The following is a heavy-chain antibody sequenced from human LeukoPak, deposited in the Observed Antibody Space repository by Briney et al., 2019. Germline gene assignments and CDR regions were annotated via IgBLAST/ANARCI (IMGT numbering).Heavy chain of an antibody. CDR1: GGSISSYY. V-gene: IGHV4-59*08. J-gene: IGHJ4*02. CDR3: ARSRRSWSTFDY. Sequence: SETLSLTCTVSGGSISSYYWSWIRQPPGKGLEWIGYIYYSGSTYYNPSLKSRVTMSVDTSKNQFSLKLSSVTAADTAVYYCARSRRSWSTFDYWGQGTLVTVSS. D-gene: IGHD6-13*01. CDR2: IYYSGST.